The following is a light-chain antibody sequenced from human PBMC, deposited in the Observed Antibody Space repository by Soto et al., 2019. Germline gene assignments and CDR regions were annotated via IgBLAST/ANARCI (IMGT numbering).Light chain of an antibody. CDR3: SLYTSENTYV. CDR2: EAS. J-gene: IGLJ1*01. CDR1: STDFVSYNR. V-gene: IGLV2-18*01. Sequence: QYALAQRPSVSGYPGQPVTISCTGTSTDFVSYNRVSWYQQPPGTAPKLIIYEASNRPSGVPDRFSGSKSGNTASLTISGLQAADEADYYCSLYTSENTYVFGTGTKVTVL.